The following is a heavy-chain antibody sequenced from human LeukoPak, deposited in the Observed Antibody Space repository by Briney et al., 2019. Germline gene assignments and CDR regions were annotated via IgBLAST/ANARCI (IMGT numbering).Heavy chain of an antibody. CDR3: ARGTNYYDSSGYSATFDY. CDR1: GGSFSGYS. V-gene: IGHV4-34*01. CDR2: INHGGST. Sequence: SETLSLTCAVYGGSFSGYSWSWIRQPPGKGLEWIGEINHGGSTNYNPSLKSRVTISVDTSKNQFSLKLSSVTAADTAVYNCARGTNYYDSSGYSATFDYWGQGTLVTVSS. J-gene: IGHJ4*02. D-gene: IGHD3-22*01.